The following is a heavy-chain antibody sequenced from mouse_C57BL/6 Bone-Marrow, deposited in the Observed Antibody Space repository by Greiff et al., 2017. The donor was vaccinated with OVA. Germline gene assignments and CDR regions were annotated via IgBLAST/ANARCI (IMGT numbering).Heavy chain of an antibody. Sequence: VQLQQSGAELVRPGASVKLSCTASGFNIKDDYMHWVKQRPEQGLEWIGWIDPENGDTESASKFQGKATITADTSSNTAYLQLSSLTSEDTAVYYCTTYDYDRRFAYWGQGTLVTVSA. V-gene: IGHV14-4*01. CDR1: GFNIKDDY. CDR3: TTYDYDRRFAY. D-gene: IGHD2-4*01. J-gene: IGHJ3*01. CDR2: IDPENGDT.